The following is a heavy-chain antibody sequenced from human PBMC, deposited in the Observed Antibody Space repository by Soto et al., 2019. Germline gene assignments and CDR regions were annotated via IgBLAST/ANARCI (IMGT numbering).Heavy chain of an antibody. CDR1: GGSISSGGYS. D-gene: IGHD3-22*01. Sequence: QLQLQESGSGLVKPSQTLSLTCAVSGGSISSGGYSWSWIRQPPGKGLEWIGYIYHSGSTYYNPSLKSRVTISVDRSKNQFSLKLSSVTAADTAVYYCARGRFEYDSSGLHRYWYFDLWGRGTLVTVSS. J-gene: IGHJ2*01. CDR3: ARGRFEYDSSGLHRYWYFDL. CDR2: IYHSGST. V-gene: IGHV4-30-2*01.